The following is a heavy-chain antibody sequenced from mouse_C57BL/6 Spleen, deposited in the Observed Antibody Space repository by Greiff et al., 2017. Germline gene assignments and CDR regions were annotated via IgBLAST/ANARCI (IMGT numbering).Heavy chain of an antibody. CDR2: IDPSDSYT. Sequence: QVQLQQSGAELVMPGASVKLSCKASGYTFTSYWMHWVKQRPGQGLEWIGEIDPSDSYTNYNQKFKGKSTLTVDKSSSTAYMQLSSLTSEDSAVYYCARWWYSHAMDYWGQGTSVTVSS. CDR1: GYTFTSYW. V-gene: IGHV1-69*01. J-gene: IGHJ4*01. CDR3: ARWWYSHAMDY. D-gene: IGHD1-1*02.